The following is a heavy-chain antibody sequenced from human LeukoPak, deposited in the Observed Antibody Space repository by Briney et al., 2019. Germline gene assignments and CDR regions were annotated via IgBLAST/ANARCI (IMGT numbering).Heavy chain of an antibody. Sequence: SVKVSCKASGYTFTGYYMHWVRQAPGQGLEWMGWINPNSGGTNYAQKFQGRVTMTRDTSISTAYMELSRLRSDDTAVYYCARGGPAARRLNYYYMDVWGKGTTVTVSS. CDR2: INPNSGGT. CDR1: GYTFTGYY. V-gene: IGHV1-2*02. D-gene: IGHD2-2*01. J-gene: IGHJ6*03. CDR3: ARGGPAARRLNYYYMDV.